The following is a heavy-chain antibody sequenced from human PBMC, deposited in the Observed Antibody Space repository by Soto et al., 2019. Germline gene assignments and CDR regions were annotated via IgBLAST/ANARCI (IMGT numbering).Heavy chain of an antibody. V-gene: IGHV3-23*01. CDR2: ISGSGGST. CDR3: AKDLVIAAAALSDY. CDR1: GFTFSSYA. Sequence: EVQLLESGGGLVQPGGSLRLSCAASGFTFSSYAMSWVRQAPGKGLEWVSAISGSGGSTYYADSVKGRFTISRDNSKNTLDLQMTSLRAEDTAVYYCAKDLVIAAAALSDYWGQGTLVTVSS. D-gene: IGHD6-13*01. J-gene: IGHJ4*02.